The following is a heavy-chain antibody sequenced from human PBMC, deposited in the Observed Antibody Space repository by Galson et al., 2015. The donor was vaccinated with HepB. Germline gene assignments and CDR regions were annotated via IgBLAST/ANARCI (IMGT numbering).Heavy chain of an antibody. CDR3: ARDMSTIGRAFDI. V-gene: IGHV4-61*01. CDR2: IYYSGST. J-gene: IGHJ3*02. D-gene: IGHD5/OR15-5a*01. CDR1: GGSVSSGSYY. Sequence: LSLTCTVSGGSVSSGSYYWSWIRQPPGKGLEWIGYIYYSGSTNYNPSLKSRVTISVDTPKNQFSLKLSSVTAADTAVYYCARDMSTIGRAFDIWGQGTMVTVSS.